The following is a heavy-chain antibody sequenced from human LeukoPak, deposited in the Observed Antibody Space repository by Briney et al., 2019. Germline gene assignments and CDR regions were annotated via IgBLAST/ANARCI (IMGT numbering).Heavy chain of an antibody. V-gene: IGHV3-20*04. J-gene: IGHJ5*02. CDR1: GFKFDDYG. Sequence: GGSLRLSCAASGFKFDDYGMSWVRQAPGKGLEWVCDINWNGAWTGYAGSVKGRFTISRDNAKNSFYLQMNSLRAEDTALYYCAGYYYDSSRGFDLWGQGTLVTVSA. D-gene: IGHD3-22*01. CDR2: INWNGAWT. CDR3: AGYYYDSSRGFDL.